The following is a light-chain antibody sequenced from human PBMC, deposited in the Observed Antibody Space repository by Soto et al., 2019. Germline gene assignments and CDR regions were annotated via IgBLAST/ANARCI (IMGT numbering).Light chain of an antibody. V-gene: IGLV2-14*01. CDR3: SPYTTSSTRV. J-gene: IGLJ1*01. CDR2: EVT. CDR1: SSDVGIYNY. Sequence: QSVLTXPASVSGSAGQSIAISCTGSSSDVGIYNYVSWYQQHPGKVPKLIIYEVTSRPSGVSIRFSGSKSGNTASLTISGLQPEDEADYYCSPYTTSSTRVFGTGTKVTVL.